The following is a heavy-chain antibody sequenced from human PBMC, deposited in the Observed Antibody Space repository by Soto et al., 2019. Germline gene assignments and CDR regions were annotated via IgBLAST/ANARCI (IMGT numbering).Heavy chain of an antibody. CDR3: ARAPVRFLVDYLDY. CDR2: ISYDGSNK. D-gene: IGHD4-17*01. J-gene: IGHJ4*02. V-gene: IGHV3-30-3*01. CDR1: GFTFSSYA. Sequence: QVQLVESGGGVVQPGRSLRLSCAASGFTFSSYAMHWVRQAPGKGLEWVAVISYDGSNKYYADSVKGRFTISRDNSKNTLYLQMNSLRAEDTAVYYCARAPVRFLVDYLDYWGQGTLVTVSS.